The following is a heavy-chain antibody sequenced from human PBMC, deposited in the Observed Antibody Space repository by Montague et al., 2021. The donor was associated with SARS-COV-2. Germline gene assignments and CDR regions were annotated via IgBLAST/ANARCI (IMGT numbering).Heavy chain of an antibody. J-gene: IGHJ3*02. CDR3: AKVGWYNWTPYDAFDI. V-gene: IGHV3-23*01. D-gene: IGHD1-20*01. CDR1: GFTLSSYA. CDR2: MSGSGDRT. Sequence: SLRLSCAASGFTLSSYAMNWVRQAPGKGLEWVSAMSGSGDRTYYADSVKGRFTISRDNSKNTLSLQMNSLRAEDTAVYYCAKVGWYNWTPYDAFDIWGQGTMVTVSS.